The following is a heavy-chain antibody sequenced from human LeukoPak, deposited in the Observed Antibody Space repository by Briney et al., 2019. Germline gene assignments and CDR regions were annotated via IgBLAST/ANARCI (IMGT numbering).Heavy chain of an antibody. Sequence: SETLSLTCTVSGGSISSGGYYWSWIRQHPGKGLEWIGYIYYSGGTYYNPSLKSRVTISVDTSKNQFSLKLSSVTAADTAVYYCARAPKGYYYDSSGYPIWGQGTMVTVSS. CDR3: ARAPKGYYYDSSGYPI. D-gene: IGHD3-22*01. J-gene: IGHJ3*02. V-gene: IGHV4-31*03. CDR1: GGSISSGGYY. CDR2: IYYSGGT.